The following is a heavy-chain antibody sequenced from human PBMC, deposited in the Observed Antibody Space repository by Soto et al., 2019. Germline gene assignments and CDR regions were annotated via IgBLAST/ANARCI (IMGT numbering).Heavy chain of an antibody. J-gene: IGHJ4*02. CDR2: ISSSSSYT. CDR1: GFTFSDYY. D-gene: IGHD3-22*01. Sequence: QVQLVESGGGLVKPGGSLRLSCAASGFTFSDYYMSWIRQAPGKGLEWVSYISSSSSYTNYADSVKGRFTISRDNGKNSLYLQMNSLRAEDTAVYYCARQVVITSALDYWGQGTLVTVSS. V-gene: IGHV3-11*05. CDR3: ARQVVITSALDY.